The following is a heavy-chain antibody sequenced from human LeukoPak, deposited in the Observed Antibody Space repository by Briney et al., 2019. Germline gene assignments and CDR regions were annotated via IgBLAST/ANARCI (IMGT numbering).Heavy chain of an antibody. J-gene: IGHJ5*02. CDR1: GYTFTSYG. CDR2: ISAYNGNT. V-gene: IGHV1-18*01. D-gene: IGHD4-17*01. Sequence: VASVKVSCKASGYTFTSYGISWVRQAPGQGLEWMGWISAYNGNTNYAQKLQGRVTMTTDTSTSTAYMELRSLRSDDTAVYYCARVLRGEGDNWFDPWGQGTLVTVSS. CDR3: ARVLRGEGDNWFDP.